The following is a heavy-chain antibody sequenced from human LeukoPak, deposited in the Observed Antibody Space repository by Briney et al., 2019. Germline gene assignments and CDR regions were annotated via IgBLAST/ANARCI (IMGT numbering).Heavy chain of an antibody. CDR3: ARDRGGSSWYNWFDP. CDR2: IIPIFGTA. D-gene: IGHD6-13*01. V-gene: IGHV1-69*05. CDR1: GGTFSSYA. Sequence: SVKVSFKASGGTFSSYAISWVRQAPGQGLEWMGGIIPIFGTANYAQKFQGRVTITTAGSTSTAYRELSSLRSEDTAVYYCARDRGGSSWYNWFDPWGQGTLVTVSS. J-gene: IGHJ5*02.